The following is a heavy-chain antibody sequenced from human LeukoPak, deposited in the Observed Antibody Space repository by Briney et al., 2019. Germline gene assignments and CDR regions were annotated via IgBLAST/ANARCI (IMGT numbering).Heavy chain of an antibody. Sequence: GGSLRLSCAASGFTFSSYGMHWVRQAPGKGLEWGAVISYEGSNKYYADSVKGRFTISRNNSKNTLYLQMNSLRAEDTAVYYCAKDSHYKYCSSTSCYAYYFDHWGQGTLVTVSS. CDR2: ISYEGSNK. D-gene: IGHD2-2*01. V-gene: IGHV3-30*18. CDR1: GFTFSSYG. J-gene: IGHJ4*02. CDR3: AKDSHYKYCSSTSCYAYYFDH.